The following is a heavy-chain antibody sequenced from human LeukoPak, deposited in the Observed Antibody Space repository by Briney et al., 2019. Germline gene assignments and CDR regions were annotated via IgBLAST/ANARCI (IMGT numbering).Heavy chain of an antibody. CDR1: GGTFSSYA. CDR3: ARAGEEYQLQAANWFDP. Sequence: SVKVSCKASGGTFSSYAISWVRQAPGRGLEWMGGIIPIFGTANYAQKFQGRVTITADESTSTAYMELSSLRSEDTAVYYCARAGEEYQLQAANWFDPWGQGTLVTVSS. J-gene: IGHJ5*02. V-gene: IGHV1-69*13. CDR2: IIPIFGTA. D-gene: IGHD2-2*01.